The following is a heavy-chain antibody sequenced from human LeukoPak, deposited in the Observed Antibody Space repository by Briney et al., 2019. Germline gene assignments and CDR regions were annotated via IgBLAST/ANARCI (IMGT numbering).Heavy chain of an antibody. CDR3: ARDLTVAAADF. D-gene: IGHD6-13*01. CDR2: IGDDVVST. J-gene: IGHJ4*02. Sequence: PGGSLRLSCAASGFPFSSHAMSWVRQAPGKGLEWVSAIGDDVVSTYYAESVKGRFTISRDNSKNTLYLQMNSLRADDTAVYYCARDLTVAAADFWGQGTLVTVSS. CDR1: GFPFSSHA. V-gene: IGHV3-23*01.